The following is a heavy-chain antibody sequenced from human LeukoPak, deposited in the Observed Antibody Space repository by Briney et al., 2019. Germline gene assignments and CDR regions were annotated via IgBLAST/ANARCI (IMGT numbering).Heavy chain of an antibody. CDR1: GGTFSSYA. V-gene: IGHV1-69*06. D-gene: IGHD6-13*01. CDR3: ARSSIIAAAGPYYFDY. J-gene: IGHJ4*02. Sequence: SVKVSCKASGGTFSSYAISWVRQAPGQGLEWMGGIIPIFGTANYSQKFQGRVTITADKSTSTAYMELSSLRSEDTAVYYCARSSIIAAAGPYYFDYWGQGTLVTVSS. CDR2: IIPIFGTA.